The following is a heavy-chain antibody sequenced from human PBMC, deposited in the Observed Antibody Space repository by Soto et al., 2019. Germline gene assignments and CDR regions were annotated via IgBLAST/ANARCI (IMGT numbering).Heavy chain of an antibody. Sequence: SVTLCLTWAFDGWSFSCYCWIWIRQPPGKGLEWIGEINHSGSTNYNPSLKSRVTISVDTSKNQFSLKLRSVTAADPAVYYCARPRGSGNFPYLPQWGPGTPVTV. CDR1: GWSFSCYC. J-gene: IGHJ1*01. D-gene: IGHD3-10*01. V-gene: IGHV4-34*01. CDR3: ARPRGSGNFPYLPQ. CDR2: INHSGST.